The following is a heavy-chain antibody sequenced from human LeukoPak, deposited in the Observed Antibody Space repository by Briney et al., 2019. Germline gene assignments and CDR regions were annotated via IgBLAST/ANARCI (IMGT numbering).Heavy chain of an antibody. V-gene: IGHV3-30*02. J-gene: IGHJ4*02. D-gene: IGHD3-10*01. Sequence: GGPLRLSCAASGFTFSSYGMHWVRQAPGKGLEWVAFIRYDGSNEYYADSVKGRFTISRDNSKYTLYLQMNSLRADDTAVYYCAKQRPGTPSGLDYWGQGTLVTVSS. CDR3: AKQRPGTPSGLDY. CDR2: IRYDGSNE. CDR1: GFTFSSYG.